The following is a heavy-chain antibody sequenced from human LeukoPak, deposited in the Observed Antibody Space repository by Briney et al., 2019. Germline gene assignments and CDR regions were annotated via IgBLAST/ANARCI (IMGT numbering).Heavy chain of an antibody. V-gene: IGHV4-59*12. D-gene: IGHD6-6*01. CDR3: ARDLSQLAYNWFDP. J-gene: IGHJ5*02. Sequence: PSETLSLTCTVSGGSITNYYWSWIRQPPGKGLEWIGYIYYSGSTNYNPSLKSRVTISVDTSKNQFSLKLSSVTAADTAVYYCARDLSQLAYNWFDPWGQGTLVTVSS. CDR2: IYYSGST. CDR1: GGSITNYY.